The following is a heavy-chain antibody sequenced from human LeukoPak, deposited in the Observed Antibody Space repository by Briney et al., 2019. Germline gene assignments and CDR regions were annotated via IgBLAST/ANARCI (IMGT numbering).Heavy chain of an antibody. Sequence: PGGSLRLPCATSGFTFDDYGMSWVRQAPGKGLEWVSGINWNGGSTGYADSVKGRFSISRDNAKNALYLQMNSLRAEDTALYYCASGVVAANYFDYWGQGTLVTVSS. CDR1: GFTFDDYG. D-gene: IGHD2-15*01. V-gene: IGHV3-20*04. CDR2: INWNGGST. J-gene: IGHJ4*02. CDR3: ASGVVAANYFDY.